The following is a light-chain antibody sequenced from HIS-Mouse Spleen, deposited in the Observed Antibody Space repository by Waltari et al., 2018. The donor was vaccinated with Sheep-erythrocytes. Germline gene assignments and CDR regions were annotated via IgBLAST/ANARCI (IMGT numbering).Light chain of an antibody. CDR2: DVS. J-gene: IGLJ1*01. V-gene: IGLV2-11*01. CDR1: SSDVGGYNY. CDR3: CSYAGSYNHV. Sequence: QSALTQPRSVSGSPGQSVTISCTGTSSDVGGYNYVSWYQQHPGKAPKLMIYDVSKWPSGVPDRFSGSKSGNTASRTISGLQAEDEADYYCCSYAGSYNHVFATGTKVTVL.